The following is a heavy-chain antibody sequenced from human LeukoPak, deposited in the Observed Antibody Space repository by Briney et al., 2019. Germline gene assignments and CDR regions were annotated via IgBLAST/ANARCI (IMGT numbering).Heavy chain of an antibody. CDR2: IYPGDSDT. J-gene: IGHJ3*02. CDR1: GYRFTSYW. V-gene: IGHV5-51*01. D-gene: IGHD4-23*01. CDR3: ARQATVGAFDI. Sequence: RGEPLKISFKGSGYRFTSYWSGWVGQMPGKGLEWMGIIYPGDSDTRYSPSFQGQVTISADKSISTAYLQWSSLKASDTAMYYCARQATVGAFDIWGQGTMVTVSS.